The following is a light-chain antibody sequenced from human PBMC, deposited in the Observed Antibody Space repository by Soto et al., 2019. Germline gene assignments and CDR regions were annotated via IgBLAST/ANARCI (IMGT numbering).Light chain of an antibody. CDR3: SSYAGSSNV. CDR1: SSDIGTYDY. CDR2: EVS. Sequence: QSVLTQPPSASGSPGQSVTISCTGASSDIGTYDYVSWYQHLPDKAPKLIIYEVSKRPSGVPDRFSGSKSGNTASLTVSGLQAEDEADYYCSSYAGSSNVFGTGTKVTVL. J-gene: IGLJ1*01. V-gene: IGLV2-8*01.